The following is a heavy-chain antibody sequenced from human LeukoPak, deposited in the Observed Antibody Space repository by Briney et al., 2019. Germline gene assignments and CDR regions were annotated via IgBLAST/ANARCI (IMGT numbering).Heavy chain of an antibody. CDR1: GYTFTGYY. D-gene: IGHD3-10*01. V-gene: IGHV1-2*02. CDR3: ARKYGSGSYHNSGTEVYGMDV. J-gene: IGHJ6*02. Sequence: ASVKVSCKASGYTFTGYYMHWVRQAPGQGLEWMGWINPNSGGTNYAQKFQGRVTMTRDTSISTAYMELSRLRSDDTAVYYCARKYGSGSYHNSGTEVYGMDVWGQGTTVTVSS. CDR2: INPNSGGT.